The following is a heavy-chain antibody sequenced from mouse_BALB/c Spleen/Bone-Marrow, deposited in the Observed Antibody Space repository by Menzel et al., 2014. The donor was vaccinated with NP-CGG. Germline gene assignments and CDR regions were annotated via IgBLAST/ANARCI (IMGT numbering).Heavy chain of an antibody. CDR3: ARSPGKVNY. V-gene: IGHV14-3*02. CDR2: IDPANGNT. Sequence: EVQLQQSGAELGKPGASVKLSCTASGFNIKDSYIHWVKRRPEQGLEWIGRIDPANGNTNYDPKFQGKATITADTSSNTAYLHLNSLTSEDTAVYYCARSPGKVNYWGQGTLVTVSA. D-gene: IGHD1-3*01. J-gene: IGHJ3*01. CDR1: GFNIKDSY.